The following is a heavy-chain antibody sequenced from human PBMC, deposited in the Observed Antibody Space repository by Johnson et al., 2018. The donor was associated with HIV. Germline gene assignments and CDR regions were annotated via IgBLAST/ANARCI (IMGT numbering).Heavy chain of an antibody. Sequence: VQLVESGGGVVQPGRSLRLSCKASGFIFGDYAMNWFRQAPGKGLEWVGFIRSKLYGETTEYAASVTGRFTISRDDSKNTLYLQMNSLKTEDTAVYYCTTDINGVYSSGWYGTASAFDIWGQGTMVTVSS. CDR1: GFIFGDYA. CDR3: TTDINGVYSSGWYGTASAFDI. V-gene: IGHV3-49*03. D-gene: IGHD6-19*01. CDR2: IRSKLYGETT. J-gene: IGHJ3*02.